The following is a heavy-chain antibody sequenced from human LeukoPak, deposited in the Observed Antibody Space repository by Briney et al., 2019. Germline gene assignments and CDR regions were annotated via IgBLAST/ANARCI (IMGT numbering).Heavy chain of an antibody. CDR3: SRESGPFCPFGH. CDR2: ISLAGRT. CDR1: GGSITTTNY. D-gene: IGHD1-26*01. V-gene: IGHV4-4*02. Sequence: SGTLSLTCGVSGGSITTTNYWSWVRQPPGGGLEWVGEISLAGRTRYNPSLKSRVNISIDESKNHLYLNLASVTAADTAVYYCSRESGPFCPFGHWGQGTLVAVTS. J-gene: IGHJ4*02.